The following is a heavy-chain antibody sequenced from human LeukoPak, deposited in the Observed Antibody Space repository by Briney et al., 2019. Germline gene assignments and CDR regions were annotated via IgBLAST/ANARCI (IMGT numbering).Heavy chain of an antibody. CDR2: LKSKTDGGTT. D-gene: IGHD4-11*01. CDR1: GFTFSNAW. Sequence: GGSLRLSCAASGFTFSNAWMSWVRQAPGKGLEWVGRLKSKTDGGTTDYAAPVKGRFTISRDDSKNTLYLQMNSLKTEDTAVYYCTTGRNYVSYYFDYWGQGTLVTVSS. V-gene: IGHV3-15*01. J-gene: IGHJ4*02. CDR3: TTGRNYVSYYFDY.